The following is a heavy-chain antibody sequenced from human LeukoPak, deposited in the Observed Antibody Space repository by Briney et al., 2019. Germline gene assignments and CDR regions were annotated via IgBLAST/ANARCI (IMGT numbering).Heavy chain of an antibody. D-gene: IGHD2-15*01. V-gene: IGHV3-23*01. J-gene: IGHJ4*02. CDR2: ISGSGGST. Sequence: GGSLRLSCAASGFTFSSYAMSWVRQAPGKGLEWVSAISGSGGSTYYADSVKGRFTISRDTSKNTLYLQMNSLRAEDTAVYYCAKFRRVVVAAAVDYWGRGTLVTVSS. CDR3: AKFRRVVVAAAVDY. CDR1: GFTFSSYA.